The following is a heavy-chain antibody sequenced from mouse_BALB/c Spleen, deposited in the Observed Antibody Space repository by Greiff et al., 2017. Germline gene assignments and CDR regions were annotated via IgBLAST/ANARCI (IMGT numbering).Heavy chain of an antibody. D-gene: IGHD4-1*01. CDR1: GFTFSDYY. Sequence: EVQLVESGGGLVKPGGSLKLSCAASGFTFSDYYMYWVRQTPEKRLEWVATISDGGSYTYYPDSVKGRFTISRDNAKNNLYLQMSSLKSEDTAMYYCARGHWDDYAMDYWGQGTSVTVSS. V-gene: IGHV5-4*02. J-gene: IGHJ4*01. CDR2: ISDGGSYT. CDR3: ARGHWDDYAMDY.